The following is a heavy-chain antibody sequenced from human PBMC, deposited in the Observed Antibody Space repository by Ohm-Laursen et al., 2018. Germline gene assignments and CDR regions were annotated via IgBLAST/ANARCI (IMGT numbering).Heavy chain of an antibody. D-gene: IGHD6-13*01. Sequence: GSLRLSCSASGFTFSSYAMNWVRQAPGKGLEWVSSISSSSSYIYYADSVKGRFTISRDNAKNSLFLEMNNLRAEDTAVYYCRGPSWCWGQGTLVTVSS. CDR3: RGPSWC. CDR2: ISSSSSYI. J-gene: IGHJ4*02. V-gene: IGHV3-21*01. CDR1: GFTFSSYA.